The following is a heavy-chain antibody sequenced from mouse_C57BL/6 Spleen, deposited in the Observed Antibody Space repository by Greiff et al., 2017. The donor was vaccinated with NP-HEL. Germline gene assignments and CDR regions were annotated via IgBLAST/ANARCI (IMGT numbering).Heavy chain of an antibody. V-gene: IGHV1-50*01. D-gene: IGHD1-1*01. CDR1: GYTFTSYW. Sequence: VQLQQPGAELVKPGASVKLSCKASGYTFTSYWMQWVKQRPGQGLEWIGEIDPSDSYTNYNQKFKGKATLTVDTSSSTAYMQLSSLTSEDAAVYYCARYYPYAMDYWGQGTSVTVSS. CDR3: ARYYPYAMDY. J-gene: IGHJ4*01. CDR2: IDPSDSYT.